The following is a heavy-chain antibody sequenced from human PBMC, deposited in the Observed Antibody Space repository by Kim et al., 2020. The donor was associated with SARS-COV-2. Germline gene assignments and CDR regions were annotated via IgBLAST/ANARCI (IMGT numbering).Heavy chain of an antibody. D-gene: IGHD3-16*01. CDR3: VKGAYTFDY. Sequence: GSLRLSCATSGFTFDSQAMSWVRQAPGEGLEWVSSITSTGTYYADSVKGRFTVSRDNSKNTVDVQMNSLRAEDTAVYYCVKGAYTFDYWGQGTLVTVSS. CDR2: ITSTGT. V-gene: IGHV3-23*01. J-gene: IGHJ4*02. CDR1: GFTFDSQA.